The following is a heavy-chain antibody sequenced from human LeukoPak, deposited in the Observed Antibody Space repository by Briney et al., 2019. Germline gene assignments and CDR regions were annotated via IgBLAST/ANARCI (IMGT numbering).Heavy chain of an antibody. Sequence: GGSLRLSCAASGFTFSLYNMNWVRQAPGKGLEWVSSISSSSHYIYYADSLKGRFTISRDNANNSLYLQMNSLRAEDTAVYYCAREVIMPEYFQHWGQGTLVTVSS. J-gene: IGHJ1*01. D-gene: IGHD3-3*01. CDR1: GFTFSLYN. CDR3: AREVIMPEYFQH. CDR2: ISSSSHYI. V-gene: IGHV3-21*01.